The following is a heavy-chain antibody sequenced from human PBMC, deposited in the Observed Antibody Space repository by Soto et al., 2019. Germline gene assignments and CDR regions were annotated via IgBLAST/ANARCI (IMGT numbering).Heavy chain of an antibody. CDR2: ISYDGSNK. J-gene: IGHJ6*02. CDR3: ARDGDYSTPGRGGMDV. Sequence: QVQLVESGGGVVQPGRSLRLSCAASGFTFSSYAMHWVRQAPGKGLEWVAVISYDGSNKYYADSVKGRFTISRDNSKNTLYLQMNSLRAEDTAVYYCARDGDYSTPGRGGMDVWGQGTTVTVSS. V-gene: IGHV3-30-3*01. D-gene: IGHD4-17*01. CDR1: GFTFSSYA.